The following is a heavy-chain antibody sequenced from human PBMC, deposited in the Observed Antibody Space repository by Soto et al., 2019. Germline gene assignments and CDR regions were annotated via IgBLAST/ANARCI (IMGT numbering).Heavy chain of an antibody. CDR3: ARVQIVVVVGGTPADY. J-gene: IGHJ4*02. CDR1: GYIFSTHG. D-gene: IGHD2-15*01. Sequence: QVQLEQSGAEVKKSWASVKVSCKASGYIFSTHGINWVRQAPGQGLEWMGWINPYNGKTNYAQKFQGRVTMTTETSRKTAYMELRSLRSDDTAVYYCARVQIVVVVGGTPADYWGQGTLVTVSS. CDR2: INPYNGKT. V-gene: IGHV1-18*01.